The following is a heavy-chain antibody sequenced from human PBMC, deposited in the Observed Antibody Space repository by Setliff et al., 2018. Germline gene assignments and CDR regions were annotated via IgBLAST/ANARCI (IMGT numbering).Heavy chain of an antibody. CDR2: IFMSGST. Sequence: SETLSLTCSVSGTSLDSITNGNQFWGWIRQPAGKGLEWIGQIFMSGSTDYDPSFESRVTISLDMSKNQFFLDLTSVTAADTGVYYCVRAPVYCSGDCYPRYFDAWGQGTLVAVSS. CDR1: GTSLDSITNGNQF. D-gene: IGHD2-21*01. J-gene: IGHJ5*02. CDR3: VRAPVYCSGDCYPRYFDA. V-gene: IGHV4-61*09.